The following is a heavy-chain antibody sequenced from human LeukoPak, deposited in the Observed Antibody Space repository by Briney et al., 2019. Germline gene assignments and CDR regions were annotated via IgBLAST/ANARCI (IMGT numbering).Heavy chain of an antibody. V-gene: IGHV3-15*01. J-gene: IGHJ6*04. CDR3: TTLELLWFGELLSGSIYGMDV. CDR1: GFTFSNAW. D-gene: IGHD3-10*01. CDR2: IKSKTDGGTT. Sequence: GGSLRLSCAASGFTFSNAWMSWVRQAPGKGLEWVGRIKSKTDGGTTDYAAPVKGRFTISRDDSKNTLYLQMNSLKTEDTAVYYCTTLELLWFGELLSGSIYGMDVWGKGTTVTASS.